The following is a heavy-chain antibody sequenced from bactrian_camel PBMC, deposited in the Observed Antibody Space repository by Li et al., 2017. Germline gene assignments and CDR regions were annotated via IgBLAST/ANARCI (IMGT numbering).Heavy chain of an antibody. CDR2: IASDGRT. D-gene: IGHD1*01. CDR1: GLTSSHYC. Sequence: HVQLVESGGCSVQTGGSLRLSCTASGLTSSHYCMAWFRQTPGKEREGVAGIASDGRTIYADSVKGRFTIPKDSDKNTLYLQMNSLKPEDAGMYYSAADYGDESPNGRILLNTGTSSGCLANYWGQGTQVTVS. CDR3: AADYGDESPNGRILLNTGTSSGCLANY. J-gene: IGHJ4*01. V-gene: IGHV3S53*01.